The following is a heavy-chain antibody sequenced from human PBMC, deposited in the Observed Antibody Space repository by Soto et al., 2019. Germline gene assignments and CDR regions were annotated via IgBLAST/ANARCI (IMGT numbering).Heavy chain of an antibody. CDR1: GFTFSTYA. CDR2: ISGGGGGT. V-gene: IGHV3-23*01. CDR3: AKVGSGWCVDY. J-gene: IGHJ4*02. D-gene: IGHD6-19*01. Sequence: TGGSLRLSCAASGFTFSTYAVSWVRQAPGKGLEWVSGISGGGGGTYYADSVRGRFTISRDNSKNTLYLQMNGLRAEDTAVYYCAKVGSGWCVDYWGQGTLVTVSS.